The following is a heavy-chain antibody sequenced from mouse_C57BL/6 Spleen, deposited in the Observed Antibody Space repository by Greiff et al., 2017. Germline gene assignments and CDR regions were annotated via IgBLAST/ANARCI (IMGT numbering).Heavy chain of an antibody. CDR2: ISSGGSYT. CDR3: ARLLLLRFAY. CDR1: GFTFSSYG. D-gene: IGHD1-1*01. Sequence: EVKLMESGGDLVKPGGSLKLSCAASGFTFSSYGMSWVRQTPDKRLEWVATISSGGSYTYYPDSVKGRFTISRDNAKNTLYLQMSSLKSEDTAMYYCARLLLLRFAYWGQGTLVTVSA. J-gene: IGHJ3*01. V-gene: IGHV5-6*01.